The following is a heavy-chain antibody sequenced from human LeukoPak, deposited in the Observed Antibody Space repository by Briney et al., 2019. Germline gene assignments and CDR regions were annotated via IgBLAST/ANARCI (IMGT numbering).Heavy chain of an antibody. D-gene: IGHD4-17*01. V-gene: IGHV3-48*02. J-gene: IGHJ4*02. CDR1: GFTFSSYS. CDR3: ARDRDYGDLYY. CDR2: ISSSSSNI. Sequence: GSLRLSCAASGFTFSSYSMNWVRQAPGRGLEGVSYISSSSSNIYYADSVKGGFNISRDNAKNSLYLQMNSLRDDDTAVYYFARDRDYGDLYYWGQGTLVTVSS.